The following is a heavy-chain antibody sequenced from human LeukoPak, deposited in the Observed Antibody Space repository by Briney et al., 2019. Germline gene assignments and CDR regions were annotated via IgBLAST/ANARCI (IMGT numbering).Heavy chain of an antibody. J-gene: IGHJ6*02. CDR3: ARVMGLPTSYYYYGMDV. Sequence: GGSLRLSCAASGFTFSSYGMHWVRQAPGKGLEWVAVIWYDGSNKYYADSVKGRFTISRDNSKNTPYLQMNSLRAEDTAVYYCARVMGLPTSYYYYGMDVWGQGTTVTVSS. CDR1: GFTFSSYG. V-gene: IGHV3-33*01. CDR2: IWYDGSNK. D-gene: IGHD2-2*01.